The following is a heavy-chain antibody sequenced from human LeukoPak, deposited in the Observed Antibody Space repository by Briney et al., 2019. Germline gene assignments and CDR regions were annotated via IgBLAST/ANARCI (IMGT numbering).Heavy chain of an antibody. J-gene: IGHJ6*03. CDR1: GGSLIDYY. D-gene: IGHD3-3*01. Sequence: SETLSLTCAVSGGSLIDYYWSWIRQPPGKGLEWIGEISHSGSTRYSPSLKSRVTVSVDTSNNQFSLNLTSVTAADTAVYYCARQDKDVWNYYNMDVWGKGTTVTVSS. V-gene: IGHV4-34*01. CDR3: ARQDKDVWNYYNMDV. CDR2: ISHSGST.